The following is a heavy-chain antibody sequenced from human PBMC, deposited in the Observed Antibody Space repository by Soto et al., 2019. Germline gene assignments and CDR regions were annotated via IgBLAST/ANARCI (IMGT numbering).Heavy chain of an antibody. Sequence: PSETLSLTCTVSGGSISSSGYYWGWIRQPPGKGLEWIGTIYYSGSTSYSPSLKSRVTISVDTSKNQFSLKLSSVTAADTAVYYCARRSQLAAVRGIDYWGQGTLVTVSS. V-gene: IGHV4-39*01. CDR3: ARRSQLAAVRGIDY. D-gene: IGHD3-10*02. CDR1: GGSISSSGYY. CDR2: IYYSGST. J-gene: IGHJ4*02.